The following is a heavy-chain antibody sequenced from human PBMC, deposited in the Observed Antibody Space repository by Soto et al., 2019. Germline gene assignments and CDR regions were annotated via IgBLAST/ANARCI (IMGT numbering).Heavy chain of an antibody. J-gene: IGHJ6*02. CDR2: IIPIFGTA. CDR1: GGTFSSYA. CDR3: ARGRGLITIFGVVTTPSDYYGMDV. Sequence: RASVKFSCKASGGTFSSYAISCVRQAPGQGLEWMGGIIPIFGTANYAQKFQGRVTITADESTSTAYMELSSLRSEDTAVYYCARGRGLITIFGVVTTPSDYYGMDVWGQGTTVTVS. V-gene: IGHV1-69*13. D-gene: IGHD3-3*01.